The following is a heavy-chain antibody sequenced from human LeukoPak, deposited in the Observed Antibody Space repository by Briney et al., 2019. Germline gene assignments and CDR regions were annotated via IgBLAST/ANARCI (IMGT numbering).Heavy chain of an antibody. CDR1: GGSISSYY. Sequence: SETLSLTCTVSGGSISSYYWSWIRQPPGKGLEWIGYIYYSGSTNYNPSLKSRVTISVDTSKNQFSLKLSSVTAADTAVYYCARRGPRELPGNSYAFDIWGQGTMVTVSS. CDR2: IYYSGST. V-gene: IGHV4-59*08. J-gene: IGHJ3*02. D-gene: IGHD1-7*01. CDR3: ARRGPRELPGNSYAFDI.